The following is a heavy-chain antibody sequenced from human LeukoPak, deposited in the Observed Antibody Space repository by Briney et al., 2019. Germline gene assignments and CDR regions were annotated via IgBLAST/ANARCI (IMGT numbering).Heavy chain of an antibody. Sequence: ASVKVSCKASVYTFTGYYMHWVRQAPGQGLEWMGWINPNSGGTNYAQKFQGRVTMTRDTSISTAYMELSRLRSDDTAVYYCARGATPPLYYYYYMDVWGKGTTVTVSS. CDR2: INPNSGGT. CDR3: ARGATPPLYYYYYMDV. V-gene: IGHV1-2*02. D-gene: IGHD1-26*01. J-gene: IGHJ6*03. CDR1: VYTFTGYY.